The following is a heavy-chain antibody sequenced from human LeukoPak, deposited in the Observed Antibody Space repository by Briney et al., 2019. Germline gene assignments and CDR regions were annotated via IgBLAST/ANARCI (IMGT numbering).Heavy chain of an antibody. J-gene: IGHJ4*02. CDR1: GFTFSSNA. V-gene: IGHV3-23*01. Sequence: GGSLRLPCAASGFTFSSNAMSWVRQAPGKGLEWVSAIRGSGGGTYYADSVKGRFTISRDNSKNTLYLQMNSLRAEDTAVYYCAKLPILYCSSTSCYLWGQGTLVTVSS. CDR3: AKLPILYCSSTSCYL. CDR2: IRGSGGGT. D-gene: IGHD2-2*01.